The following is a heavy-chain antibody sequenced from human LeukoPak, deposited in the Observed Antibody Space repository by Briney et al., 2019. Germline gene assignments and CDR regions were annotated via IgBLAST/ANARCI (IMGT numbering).Heavy chain of an antibody. CDR1: GFTVSSNY. Sequence: GGSLRLSCAASGFTVSSNYMSWVRQAPGKGLEWVSIIYSGGSTYYAESVKGRFTISRDNSKNTLYLQMNSLRAEDTAVCYCARDRQQQMVWGRYYYYGMDVWGQGTTVTVSS. CDR3: ARDRQQQMVWGRYYYYGMDV. J-gene: IGHJ6*02. CDR2: IYSGGST. V-gene: IGHV3-53*01. D-gene: IGHD6-13*01.